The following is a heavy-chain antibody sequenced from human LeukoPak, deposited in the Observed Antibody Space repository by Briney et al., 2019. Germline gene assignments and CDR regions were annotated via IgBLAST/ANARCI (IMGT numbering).Heavy chain of an antibody. CDR3: ANPAGYFDSSGYDVDY. D-gene: IGHD3-22*01. Sequence: PGRSLRLSCAASGFTFSSYGMHWVRQAPGKGLEWVSSIVGSSGNTYYADSVKGRFTISGDNSKNTLYLQMSSLRAEDTAVYYCANPAGYFDSSGYDVDYWGQGTLVTVSS. CDR2: IVGSSGNT. J-gene: IGHJ4*02. V-gene: IGHV3-23*01. CDR1: GFTFSSYG.